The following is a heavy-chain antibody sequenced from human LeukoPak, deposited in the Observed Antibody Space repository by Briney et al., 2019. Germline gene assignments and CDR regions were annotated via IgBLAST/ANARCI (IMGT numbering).Heavy chain of an antibody. D-gene: IGHD6-13*01. CDR3: ARVSSSSYDKGYPFDY. V-gene: IGHV1-18*01. CDR1: GYTFTSYG. J-gene: IGHJ4*02. CDR2: ISAYNGNT. Sequence: ASVKVSCKASGYTFTSYGISWVRQAPGQGLEWMGWISAYNGNTNYAQKLQGRVTMTTDTSTSTAYMELRSLRSDDTAVYYCARVSSSSYDKGYPFDYWGQGTLVTVSS.